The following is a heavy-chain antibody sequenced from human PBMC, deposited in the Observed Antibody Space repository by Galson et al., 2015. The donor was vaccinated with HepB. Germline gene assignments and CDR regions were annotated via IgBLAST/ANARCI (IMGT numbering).Heavy chain of an antibody. J-gene: IGHJ3*02. Sequence: QSGAEVKKPGESLKISCKGSGYSFTSYWIGWVRQMPGKGLEWMGIIYPGDSDTRYSPSFQGQVTISADKSISTAYLQWSSLKASDTAMDYCARQSSSDRMYSSALGAFDIWGQGTMVTVSS. CDR1: GYSFTSYW. V-gene: IGHV5-51*01. CDR3: ARQSSSDRMYSSALGAFDI. CDR2: IYPGDSDT. D-gene: IGHD6-19*01.